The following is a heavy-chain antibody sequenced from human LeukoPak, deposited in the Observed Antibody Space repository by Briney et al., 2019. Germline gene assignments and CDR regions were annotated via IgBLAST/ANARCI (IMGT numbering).Heavy chain of an antibody. J-gene: IGHJ4*02. V-gene: IGHV4-31*03. CDR3: ARVDTSTWSYYFDY. Sequence: PSETLSLTCTVSGGSISGYYWSWIRQHPGKGLEWIGYIYNSWSTAYNPSLKSRVTISLDTSKNQFSLEMNSVTAADTAVYYCARVDTSTWSYYFDYWGQGTLVTVSS. CDR2: IYNSWST. CDR1: GGSISGYY. D-gene: IGHD6-13*01.